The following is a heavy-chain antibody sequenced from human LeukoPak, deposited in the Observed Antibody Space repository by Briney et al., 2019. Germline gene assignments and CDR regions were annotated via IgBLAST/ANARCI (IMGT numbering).Heavy chain of an antibody. D-gene: IGHD6-19*01. CDR1: GFTFSSYE. CDR2: ISSSGSTI. J-gene: IGHJ4*02. V-gene: IGHV3-48*03. Sequence: PGGSLRLSCAASGFTFSSYEMNWVRQAPGKGLEWVSYISSSGSTIYYADSVKGRFTIPRDNAKNSLYLQMNSLRAEDTAVYYCAREGYSSGWYFLVYDYWGQGTLVTVSS. CDR3: AREGYSSGWYFLVYDY.